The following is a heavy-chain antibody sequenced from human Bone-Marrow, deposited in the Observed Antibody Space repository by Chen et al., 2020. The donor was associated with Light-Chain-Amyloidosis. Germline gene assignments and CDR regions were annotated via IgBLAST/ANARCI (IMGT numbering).Heavy chain of an antibody. CDR2: IRTRGYGGTP. J-gene: IGHJ4*02. CDR3: TRDPGSYYDRHSFGF. CDR1: GDYP. Sequence: GDYPVTWFRQAPGKGLEWVGFIRTRGYGGTPDYAASVKGRFTISRDDSRSIAYLQMNSLKTEDTAVYYCTRDPGSYYDRHSFGFWGQGTLVTVSS. V-gene: IGHV3-49*03. D-gene: IGHD1-26*01.